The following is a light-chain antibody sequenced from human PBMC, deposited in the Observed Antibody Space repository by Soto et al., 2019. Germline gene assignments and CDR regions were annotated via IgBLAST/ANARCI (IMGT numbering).Light chain of an antibody. Sequence: DIQMTQSPSSLSTSVGDRVTITCRASQYIGTYLNWYHQKPGKAPKLLISSASRLQSGVPSTFSGSGSGTDFSLTISRLQPGDFATYYCQQSFTIPWTFGQGTKVEIK. CDR3: QQSFTIPWT. J-gene: IGKJ1*01. V-gene: IGKV1-39*01. CDR2: SAS. CDR1: QYIGTY.